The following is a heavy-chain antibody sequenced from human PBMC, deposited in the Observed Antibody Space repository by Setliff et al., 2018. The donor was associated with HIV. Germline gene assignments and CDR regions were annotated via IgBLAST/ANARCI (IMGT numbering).Heavy chain of an antibody. J-gene: IGHJ4*02. Sequence: WGSLRLSCAASGFTFSSYTMNWVRQAPGKGLEWVSSISSSSYYIYYADSVKGRFTISRDNAKNSLYLQMNSLRAEDTAVYYCARAGVYYDSSGYCIDYWGQGTLVTVSS. D-gene: IGHD3-22*01. CDR3: ARAGVYYDSSGYCIDY. CDR2: ISSSSYYI. V-gene: IGHV3-21*01. CDR1: GFTFSSYT.